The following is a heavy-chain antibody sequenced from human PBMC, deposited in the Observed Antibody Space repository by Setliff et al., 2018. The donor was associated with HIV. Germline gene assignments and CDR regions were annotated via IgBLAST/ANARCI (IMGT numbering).Heavy chain of an antibody. V-gene: IGHV1-2*06. CDR1: GYMFSGFH. CDR2: INPNSGGT. Sequence: ASVKVSCKASGYMFSGFHMHWVRQAAGQGLEWMGRINPNSGGTNYAQKFQGRVTMTRDTSISTAYMELSRLRSDDTAVYYCARDWAEDYYGSGSFQYWGQGTLVNVSS. CDR3: ARDWAEDYYGSGSFQY. J-gene: IGHJ1*01. D-gene: IGHD3-10*01.